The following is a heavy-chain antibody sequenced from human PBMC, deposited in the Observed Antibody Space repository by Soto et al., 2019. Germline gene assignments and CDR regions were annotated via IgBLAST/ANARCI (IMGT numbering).Heavy chain of an antibody. J-gene: IGHJ1*01. V-gene: IGHV3-30*18. CDR2: ISYDGSNK. Sequence: QVQLVESGGGVVQPGRSLRLSCAASGFRFSSYGMHWVRQAPGKGLEWVAGISYDGSNKYYGDSVKGRFTIPRDNSKNTAYRQMNSLRAEDTAVYYCAKDPRPYESSGDYYSGWGQGGLVTVST. D-gene: IGHD3-22*01. CDR1: GFRFSSYG. CDR3: AKDPRPYESSGDYYSG.